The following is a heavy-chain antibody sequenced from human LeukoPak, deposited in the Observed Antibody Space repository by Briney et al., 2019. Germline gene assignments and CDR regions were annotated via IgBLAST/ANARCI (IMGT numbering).Heavy chain of an antibody. D-gene: IGHD6-13*01. J-gene: IGHJ6*03. Sequence: PSGTLSLTCAVSGGSISSSNWWSWVRQPPGKGLEWIREIYHSGSTNYNPSLKSRVAISVDKSKNQFSLKLSSVTAADTAVYYCARDQQQLVPTYYYYMDVWGKGTTVTISS. CDR3: ARDQQQLVPTYYYYMDV. V-gene: IGHV4-4*02. CDR2: IYHSGST. CDR1: GGSISSSNW.